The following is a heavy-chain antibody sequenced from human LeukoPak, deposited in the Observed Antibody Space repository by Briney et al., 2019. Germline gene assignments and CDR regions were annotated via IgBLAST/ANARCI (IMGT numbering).Heavy chain of an antibody. CDR3: ARYREVGATVDF. V-gene: IGHV4-34*01. D-gene: IGHD1-26*01. Sequence: SETLSLTCAVYGGSFSGYYWSWIRQPPGKGLEWIGEINHSGSTNYNPSLKSRVTISVDTSKNQFSLKLSSVTAADTAVYYCARYREVGATVDFWGQGTLVTVSS. J-gene: IGHJ4*02. CDR1: GGSFSGYY. CDR2: INHSGST.